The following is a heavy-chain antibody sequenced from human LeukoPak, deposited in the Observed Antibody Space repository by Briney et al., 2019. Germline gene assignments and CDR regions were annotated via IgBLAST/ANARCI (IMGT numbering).Heavy chain of an antibody. Sequence: ASVTVSFKCSGYTFRGYYMHWVRQPPGQGLGWVGWINPDSGGANFYSHFQGRVTMIRDTSINTAFMEMRRLGSDATAVYYWARESYCGSNCRFPFFDYWGQGILVTVSS. D-gene: IGHD2-21*02. J-gene: IGHJ4*02. CDR3: ARESYCGSNCRFPFFDY. CDR2: INPDSGGA. V-gene: IGHV1-2*02. CDR1: GYTFRGYY.